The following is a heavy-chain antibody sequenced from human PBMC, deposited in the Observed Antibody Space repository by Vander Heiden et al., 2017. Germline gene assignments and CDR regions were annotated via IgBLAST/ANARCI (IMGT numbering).Heavy chain of an antibody. V-gene: IGHV2-26*01. CDR2: IFSNDEK. Sequence: VTLKETGPVLVKPTETLTLSCTVSGLSLSNARMGVSWIRQPAGKALEWLAHIFSNDEKSYSTSPKSRLTISKDPSKSQGFLTRTNMDTVDKATYYCARIPNSGDGQYYGMDVWRQGTTVTVSS. D-gene: IGHD2-21*01. J-gene: IGHJ6*02. CDR1: GLSLSNARMG. CDR3: ARIPNSGDGQYYGMDV.